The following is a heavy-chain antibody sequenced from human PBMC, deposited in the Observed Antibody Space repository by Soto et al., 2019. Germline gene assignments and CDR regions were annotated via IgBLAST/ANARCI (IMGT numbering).Heavy chain of an antibody. D-gene: IGHD4-17*01. J-gene: IGHJ4*02. V-gene: IGHV1-69*02. CDR2: IIPILGIA. CDR3: ARNRPGDYGLDY. CDR1: GGTLSSYT. Sequence: ASVKVSCKASGGTLSSYTISWVRQAPGQGLEWMGRIIPILGIANYAQKFQGRVTITADKSTSTAYMELSSLRSEDTAVYYCARNRPGDYGLDYWGQGTLVTVSS.